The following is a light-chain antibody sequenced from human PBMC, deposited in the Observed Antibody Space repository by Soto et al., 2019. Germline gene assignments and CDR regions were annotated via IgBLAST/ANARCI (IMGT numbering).Light chain of an antibody. V-gene: IGKV1-6*01. CDR1: QDIRND. CDR3: LQDYYYPYT. CDR2: AAS. Sequence: AIQMTQSPSSLSASVGDRVTITCRASQDIRNDVAWYQQKPRKAPKLLIYAASSLQSGVSSRFSGSGSGTDFTLTISSLQPEDFATYYCLQDYYYPYTFGQGTNLEIK. J-gene: IGKJ2*01.